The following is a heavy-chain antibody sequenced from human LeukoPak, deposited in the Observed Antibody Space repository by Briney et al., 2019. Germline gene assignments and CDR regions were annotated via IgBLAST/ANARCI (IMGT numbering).Heavy chain of an antibody. J-gene: IGHJ5*02. CDR2: INPNSGGT. V-gene: IGHV1-2*02. CDR1: GYTFTGYY. Sequence: ASVKVSCKASGYTFTGYYMHWVRQAPGQGLEWMGWINPNSGGTNYAQKFQGRVTMTRDTSISTAYMELSRLRSDDTAVYYCARAAARKHQNWFDPWGQGTLVTVSS. CDR3: ARAAARKHQNWFDP. D-gene: IGHD6-25*01.